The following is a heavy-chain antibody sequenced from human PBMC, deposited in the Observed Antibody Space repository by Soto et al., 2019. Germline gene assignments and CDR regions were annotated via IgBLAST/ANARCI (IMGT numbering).Heavy chain of an antibody. CDR2: IIPIFGTA. CDR1: RGRNASCA. J-gene: IGHJ3*02. CDR3: ARLGAGSGYFNDAFDI. Sequence: PVELCCKASRGRNASCASRLARQTHEQGLEWMGGIIPIFGTANYAQKFQGRVTITADESTSTAYMEVRSLRSEDTAVYYCARLGAGSGYFNDAFDIWGQGTMVT. D-gene: IGHD3-22*01. V-gene: IGHV1-69*13.